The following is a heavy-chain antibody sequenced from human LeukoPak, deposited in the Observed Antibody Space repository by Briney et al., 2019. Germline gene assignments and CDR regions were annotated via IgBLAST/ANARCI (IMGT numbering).Heavy chain of an antibody. Sequence: SSETLSLTCAVYGGSFSGYYWSWIRQPPGKGLEWIGEINHSGSTNYNPSLKSRVTISVDTSKNQFSLKLSSVTAADTAVYYCARGLAYGPDYWGQGTLVTVSS. J-gene: IGHJ4*02. CDR1: GGSFSGYY. CDR2: INHSGST. CDR3: ARGLAYGPDY. D-gene: IGHD4-17*01. V-gene: IGHV4-34*01.